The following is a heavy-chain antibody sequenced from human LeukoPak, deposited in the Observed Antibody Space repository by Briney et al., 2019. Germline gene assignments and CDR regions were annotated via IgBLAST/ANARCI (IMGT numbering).Heavy chain of an antibody. CDR3: ARGGFDYGDFRIAFDI. V-gene: IGHV1-69*13. D-gene: IGHD4-17*01. CDR1: GYTFTSYG. CDR2: IIPIFGTA. Sequence: SVKVSCKASGYTFTSYGISWVRQAPGQGLEWMGGIIPIFGTANYAQKFQGRVTITADESTSTAYMELSSLRSEDTAVYYCARGGFDYGDFRIAFDIWGQGTMVTVSS. J-gene: IGHJ3*02.